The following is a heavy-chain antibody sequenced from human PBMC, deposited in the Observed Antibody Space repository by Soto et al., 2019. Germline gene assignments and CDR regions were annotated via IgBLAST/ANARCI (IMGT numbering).Heavy chain of an antibody. CDR3: ARGDYYYAMDV. V-gene: IGHV3-30-3*01. CDR1: GFTFSSYV. CDR2: ISYDGSNK. Sequence: QVQMVESGGGVVQPGRSLRLSCAASGFTFSSYVIYWVRQAPGKGLEWVAAISYDGSNKYYADSVKGRFTISRDNAKNTLFLQMISLRAEDTAVYYCARGDYYYAMDVWGQGTTVNVSS. J-gene: IGHJ6*02.